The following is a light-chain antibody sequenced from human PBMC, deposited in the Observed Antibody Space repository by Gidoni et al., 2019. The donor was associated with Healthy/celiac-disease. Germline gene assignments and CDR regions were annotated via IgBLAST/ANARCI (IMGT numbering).Light chain of an antibody. V-gene: IGLV2-14*03. CDR3: SSYTSSSTLEVV. J-gene: IGLJ2*01. CDR1: SSDVGGYNY. Sequence: QSALTHPASVSGSPGQSIPIPCTGTSSDVGGYNYVSWYQQHPGKAPKLMIYDVSNRPSGVSNRFSGSKSGNTASLTISGLQAEDEADYYCSSYTSSSTLEVVFGGGTKLTV. CDR2: DVS.